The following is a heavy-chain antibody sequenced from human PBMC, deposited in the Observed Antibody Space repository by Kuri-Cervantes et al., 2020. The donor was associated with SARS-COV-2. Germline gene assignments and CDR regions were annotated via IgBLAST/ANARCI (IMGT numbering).Heavy chain of an antibody. V-gene: IGHV4-59*01. Sequence: SETLSLTCTVSGGSISSYYWSWIRQPPGKGLEWIGYIYHSGSTNYNPSLKSRVTISVDTSKNQFSLKLSSVTAADTAVYYCAREIGYSSSWYSGSYYYFDYWGQGTLVTVSS. D-gene: IGHD6-13*01. CDR2: IYHSGST. CDR3: AREIGYSSSWYSGSYYYFDY. J-gene: IGHJ4*02. CDR1: GGSISSYY.